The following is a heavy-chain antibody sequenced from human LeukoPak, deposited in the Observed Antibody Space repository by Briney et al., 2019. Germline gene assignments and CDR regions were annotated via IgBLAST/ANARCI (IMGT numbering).Heavy chain of an antibody. CDR2: INHSGST. D-gene: IGHD3-9*01. V-gene: IGHV4-34*01. CDR1: RGSFSGYY. J-gene: IGHJ5*02. Sequence: SETLSLTCAVYRGSFSGYYWSWIRQPPGKGLEWIGEINHSGSTNYNPSLKSRVTISVDTSKNQFSLKLNSVTAADTAVYYCARDYDVLTAYPPTQLFDPWGQGTLVTVSS. CDR3: ARDYDVLTAYPPTQLFDP.